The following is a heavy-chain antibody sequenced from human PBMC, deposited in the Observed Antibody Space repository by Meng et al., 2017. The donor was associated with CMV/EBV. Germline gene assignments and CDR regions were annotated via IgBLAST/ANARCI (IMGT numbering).Heavy chain of an antibody. CDR2: INPDSGAA. D-gene: IGHD1-26*01. CDR1: RYTFTTKN. J-gene: IGHJ4*02. Sequence: KVSCKASRYTFTTKNMHWVRQAPGQGLEWMGWINPDSGAANYAQKFQGRVTMTRDTSISTAYMELGSLRSDDTAVYYCARRSTFYDYWGQGTLVTVSS. V-gene: IGHV1-2*02. CDR3: ARRSTFYDY.